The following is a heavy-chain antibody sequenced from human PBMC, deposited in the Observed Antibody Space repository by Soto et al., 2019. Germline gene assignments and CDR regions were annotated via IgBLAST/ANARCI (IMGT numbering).Heavy chain of an antibody. CDR1: GFTFSDYT. Sequence: GGSMRLSCAASGFTFSDYTMNWVRQAPGKGLEWVSYIKGSGSPIYYADSVRGRFTISRDNAKNSLYLQMNSLRVEDTAVYYCARFVCSRVSCYSIWGQGTLVTVSS. V-gene: IGHV3-48*01. D-gene: IGHD2-15*01. CDR2: IKGSGSPI. J-gene: IGHJ4*02. CDR3: ARFVCSRVSCYSI.